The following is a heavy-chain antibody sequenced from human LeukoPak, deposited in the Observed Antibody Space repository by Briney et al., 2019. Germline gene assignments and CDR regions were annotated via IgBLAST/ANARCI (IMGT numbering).Heavy chain of an antibody. CDR3: ARDRDSSSWTDAIDI. J-gene: IGHJ3*02. V-gene: IGHV3-20*04. CDR2: ISGSGHST. Sequence: GGSLRLSCTASGFIFGDYAMSWVRQAPGKGLEWVSGISGSGHSTYYADSVKGRFTISRDNAKNSLYLQMNSLRAEDTAVYYCARDRDSSSWTDAIDIWGQGTMVTVSS. D-gene: IGHD6-13*01. CDR1: GFIFGDYA.